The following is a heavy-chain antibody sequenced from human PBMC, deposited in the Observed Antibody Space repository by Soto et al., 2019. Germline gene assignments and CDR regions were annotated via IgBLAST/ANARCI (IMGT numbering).Heavy chain of an antibody. V-gene: IGHV4-31*03. D-gene: IGHD3-22*01. J-gene: IGHJ5*02. CDR3: SRESKYDTSGYPPWFAP. CDR2: IYYSGST. CDR1: VASISSDGYY. Sequence: QVQLQESGPGLVKPSQTLSLTCTVSVASISSDGYYWSWIRHHPGEGLEWIGYIYYSGSTSYNPQLKSRVTISVDTSKNQFSLKLSSVTDADTAVYYCSRESKYDTSGYPPWFAPWGQGTLVTVSS.